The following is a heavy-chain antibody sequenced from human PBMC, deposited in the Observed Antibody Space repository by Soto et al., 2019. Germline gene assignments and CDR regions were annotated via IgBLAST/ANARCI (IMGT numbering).Heavy chain of an antibody. Sequence: PSQTLSLTCAISGDSVSSNNAAWNWIRQSPSRGLEWLGRTYYRSKWYYNYALSVKSRITINPDTSKNQFSLQLDSVTSEDTAVYYCARDRTYDYDRSGYPKPFAPWGQGTLVTVSS. J-gene: IGHJ5*02. CDR3: ARDRTYDYDRSGYPKPFAP. V-gene: IGHV6-1*01. CDR2: TYYRSKWYY. CDR1: GDSVSSNNAA. D-gene: IGHD3-22*01.